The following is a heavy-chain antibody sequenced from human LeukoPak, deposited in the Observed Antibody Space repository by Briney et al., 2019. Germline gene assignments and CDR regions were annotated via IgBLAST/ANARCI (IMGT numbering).Heavy chain of an antibody. CDR1: GFTLTNYE. Sequence: GSLRLSCAASGFTLTNYEMNWVRQPPGKGLEWIGEVHLNGATNYNPSVEGRVTMSIDKSKNHLSLEVISVTAADTAMYYCTRESGAFSPFGFWGQGTLVTVSS. V-gene: IGHV4-4*02. CDR3: TRESGAFSPFGF. D-gene: IGHD1-26*01. CDR2: VHLNGAT. J-gene: IGHJ4*02.